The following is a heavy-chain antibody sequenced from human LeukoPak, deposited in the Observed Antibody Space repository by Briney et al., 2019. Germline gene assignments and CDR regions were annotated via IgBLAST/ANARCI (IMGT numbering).Heavy chain of an antibody. J-gene: IGHJ4*02. CDR2: IYSGGST. Sequence: GGSLRLSCAASGFTFSSYWMSWVRQAPGKGLEWVSVIYSGGSTYYADSVKGRFTISRDNSKNTLYLQMNSLRAEDTAVYYCARGGPAAGRFDSWAQEPLATVSP. D-gene: IGHD6-25*01. CDR1: GFTFSSYW. CDR3: ARGGPAAGRFDS. V-gene: IGHV3-66*01.